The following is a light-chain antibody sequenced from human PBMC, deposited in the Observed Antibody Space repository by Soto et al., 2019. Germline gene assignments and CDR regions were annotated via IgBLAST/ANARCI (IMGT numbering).Light chain of an antibody. V-gene: IGLV2-14*01. J-gene: IGLJ3*02. CDR2: EVS. CDR3: CSYTTSSTLV. Sequence: QSALTQPASVSGSPGQSITISCTGTRSDVGGYNYVSWYQQHPAKAPKLMIYEVSNRPSGVSHRFSGSKSCNTASLTISGLQADDEADYYCCSYTTSSTLVFGVGTNSPS. CDR1: RSDVGGYNY.